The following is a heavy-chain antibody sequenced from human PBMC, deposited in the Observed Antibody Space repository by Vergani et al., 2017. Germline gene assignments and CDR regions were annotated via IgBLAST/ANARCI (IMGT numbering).Heavy chain of an antibody. Sequence: EVLLLESGGDLVQPGGSLRLSCAASGFTFIMHAMSWVRQAPGKGLEWVSTLSASDRRTHYADSVKGRFTISRDNSKNTLFLHMNSLQTEDTALYYCVRVKGSNWNDHLYDIWGQGTLGTVSS. D-gene: IGHD1-1*01. J-gene: IGHJ3*02. CDR3: VRVKGSNWNDHLYDI. CDR2: LSASDRRT. CDR1: GFTFIMHA. V-gene: IGHV3-23*01.